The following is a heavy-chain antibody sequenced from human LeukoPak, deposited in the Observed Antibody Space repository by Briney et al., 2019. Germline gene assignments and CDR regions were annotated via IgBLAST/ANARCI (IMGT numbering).Heavy chain of an antibody. CDR2: INPNSGGT. V-gene: IGHV1-2*02. D-gene: IGHD3-10*01. CDR1: GYTFTGYY. CDR3: ATGLQYGLWGVPYFYYMHA. Sequence: GASVKVSCKASGYTFTGYYMHWVRQAPGQGLEWMGWINPNSGGTNYAQKFQGRVTMTRDTSISTAYMELSRLRSDDTAVYYCATGLQYGLWGVPYFYYMHAWGKGTTVTVSS. J-gene: IGHJ6*03.